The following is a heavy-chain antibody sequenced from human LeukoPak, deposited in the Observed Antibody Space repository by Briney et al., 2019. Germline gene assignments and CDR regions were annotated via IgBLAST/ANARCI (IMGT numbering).Heavy chain of an antibody. Sequence: PSETLSLTCTVSGGSISSYYWSWIRQPAGKGLEWIGRIYTSGSTNYNPSLKSQVTMSVDTSKNQFSLKLSSVTAADTAVYYCAREPTSHYDFWSDNAFDIWGQGTMVTVSS. J-gene: IGHJ3*02. CDR1: GGSISSYY. CDR2: IYTSGST. D-gene: IGHD3-3*01. CDR3: AREPTSHYDFWSDNAFDI. V-gene: IGHV4-4*07.